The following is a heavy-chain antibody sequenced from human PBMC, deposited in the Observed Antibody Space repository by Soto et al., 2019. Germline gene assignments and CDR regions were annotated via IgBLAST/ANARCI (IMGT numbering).Heavy chain of an antibody. D-gene: IGHD6-13*01. CDR1: GYTFTSYD. J-gene: IGHJ6*03. CDR3: ARAGAAASFGYYYYYYMDV. Sequence: ASVKVSCKASGYTFTSYDINWVRQATGQGLEWMGWMNPNSGNTGYAQKFQGRVTMTRNTSISTAYMELSGLRSEDTAVYYCARAGAAASFGYYYYYYMDVWGKGTTVTVSS. CDR2: MNPNSGNT. V-gene: IGHV1-8*01.